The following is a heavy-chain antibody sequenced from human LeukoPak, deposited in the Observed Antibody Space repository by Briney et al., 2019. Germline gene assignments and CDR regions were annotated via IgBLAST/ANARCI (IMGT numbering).Heavy chain of an antibody. J-gene: IGHJ4*02. CDR1: GGSFSGYY. Sequence: SETLSLTCAVYGGSFSGYYWSWIRQPPGKGLEWIGEINHSGSTNYNLSLKSRVTISVDTSKNQFSLKLSSVTAADTAVYYCARVRGPFDYWGQGTLVTVSS. CDR2: INHSGST. CDR3: ARVRGPFDY. V-gene: IGHV4-34*01. D-gene: IGHD5-24*01.